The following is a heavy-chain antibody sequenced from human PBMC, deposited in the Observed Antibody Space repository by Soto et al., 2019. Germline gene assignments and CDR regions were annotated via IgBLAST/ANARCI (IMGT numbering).Heavy chain of an antibody. CDR3: ASYIAVAGTAAEYFQH. Sequence: SETLSLTCTVSGGSISSYYWSWIRQPPGKGLEWIGYIYYSGSTNYNPSLKSRVTISVDTSKNQFSLKLSSVTAADTAVYYCASYIAVAGTAAEYFQHWGQGTLVTVSS. J-gene: IGHJ1*01. CDR1: GGSISSYY. D-gene: IGHD6-19*01. CDR2: IYYSGST. V-gene: IGHV4-59*08.